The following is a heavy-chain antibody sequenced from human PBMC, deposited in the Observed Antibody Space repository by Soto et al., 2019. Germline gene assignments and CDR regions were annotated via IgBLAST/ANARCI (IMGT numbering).Heavy chain of an antibody. D-gene: IGHD3-3*01. V-gene: IGHV1-18*01. Sequence: SVKVSCKASGYTFTSYGISWVRQAPGQGLEWMGWISAYNGNTNYAQKLQGRVTMTTDTSTSTAYMELRSLRSDDTAGYYCARDDNDFWSGYYVPEIDWVDPWGQGTLVTVSS. J-gene: IGHJ5*02. CDR1: GYTFTSYG. CDR3: ARDDNDFWSGYYVPEIDWVDP. CDR2: ISAYNGNT.